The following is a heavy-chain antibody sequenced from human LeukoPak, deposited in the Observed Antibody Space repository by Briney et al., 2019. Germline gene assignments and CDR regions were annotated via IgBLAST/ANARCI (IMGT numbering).Heavy chain of an antibody. Sequence: GGSLRLSCAASGFTFSTFAMIWVRQPPGKGLEWVSSIFPSGGEIHYADSVRGRFTISRDNSKSTLSLQMNSLRAEDTAVYYCAKSGLNRFDYWGQGTLVTVSS. D-gene: IGHD2-15*01. CDR3: AKSGLNRFDY. V-gene: IGHV3-23*01. CDR2: IFPSGGEI. J-gene: IGHJ4*02. CDR1: GFTFSTFA.